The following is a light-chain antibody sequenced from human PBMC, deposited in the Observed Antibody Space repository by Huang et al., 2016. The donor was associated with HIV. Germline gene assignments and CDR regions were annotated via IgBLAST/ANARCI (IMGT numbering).Light chain of an antibody. CDR3: QQYNSYSWT. V-gene: IGKV1-5*03. J-gene: IGKJ1*01. CDR1: QSISYW. CDR2: KSS. Sequence: DIQMTQSPSTLSASVGDRVTITCRASQSISYWLAWYQQKPGKAPNLLIYKSSPLQSGVPSRFSGSGSGTEFTLTISSLQPGDFATYYCQQYNSYSWTFGQGTKVEIK.